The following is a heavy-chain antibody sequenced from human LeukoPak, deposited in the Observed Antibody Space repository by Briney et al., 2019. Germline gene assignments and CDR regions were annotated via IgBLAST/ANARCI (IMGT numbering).Heavy chain of an antibody. D-gene: IGHD6-19*01. CDR3: AKDLIWLAYSFDY. CDR2: IGGGGGGT. Sequence: PGGSLRLSCAASGFIFSTYAMSWVRQAPGKGLEWVSAIGGGGGGTYYADSVRGRFTISRDNSKNTLYLQMNSLRAEDTAVYYCAKDLIWLAYSFDYWGKGTLVTVSS. V-gene: IGHV3-23*01. J-gene: IGHJ4*02. CDR1: GFIFSTYA.